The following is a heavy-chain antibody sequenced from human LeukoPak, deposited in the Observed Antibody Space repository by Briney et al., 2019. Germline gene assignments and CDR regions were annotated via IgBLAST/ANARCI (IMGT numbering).Heavy chain of an antibody. J-gene: IGHJ4*02. CDR3: ARAITTSGFRTDY. Sequence: GASVTVSCKASGYTFTGYDISWVRQAPGQGRAWMGWISADNTNTNYAQKLQGRVTMTTDTSTRTAYMELRSLRSDDTALYYCARAITTSGFRTDYWGQGTLVTVSS. V-gene: IGHV1-18*01. CDR2: ISADNTNT. D-gene: IGHD2/OR15-2a*01. CDR1: GYTFTGYD.